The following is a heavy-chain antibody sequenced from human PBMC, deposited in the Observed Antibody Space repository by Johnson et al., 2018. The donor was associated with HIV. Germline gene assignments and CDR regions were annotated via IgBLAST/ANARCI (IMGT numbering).Heavy chain of an antibody. CDR2: ISWNSGII. CDR1: GFTFDDYA. D-gene: IGHD6-6*01. Sequence: VQLVESGGGLVEPGGSLRLSCAASGFTFDDYAMHWVRQAPGKGLEWVSGISWNSGIIGYADSVRGRFTISRDKSRNTLYLQMSSLRVEDTAVYCCARVRIIYSSSSHAFDIWGQGTMVTVSS. J-gene: IGHJ3*02. CDR3: ARVRIIYSSSSHAFDI. V-gene: IGHV3-9*01.